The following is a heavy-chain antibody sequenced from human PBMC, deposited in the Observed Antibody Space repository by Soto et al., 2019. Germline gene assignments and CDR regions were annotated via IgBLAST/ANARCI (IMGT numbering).Heavy chain of an antibody. CDR2: IYAGGAT. V-gene: IGHV3-66*01. CDR1: GFTVGNNY. J-gene: IGHJ3*01. Sequence: PGGSLRLSCAASGFTVGNNYMSWVRQAPGKGLEWVSVIYAGGATYYADSVKGRFIVSRDNSENTLYLQMNSLRAEDTAMYYCARDELGEVATAADAFDVWGQGTMVTVSS. CDR3: ARDELGEVATAADAFDV. D-gene: IGHD2-2*01.